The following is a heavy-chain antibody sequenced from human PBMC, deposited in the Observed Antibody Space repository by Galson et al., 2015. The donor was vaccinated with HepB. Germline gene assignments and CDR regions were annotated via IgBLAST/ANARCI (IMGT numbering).Heavy chain of an antibody. CDR2: INPNSGGT. D-gene: IGHD2-2*01. CDR1: GYTFTGYY. Sequence: SVKVSCKASGYTFTGYYMHWVRQAPGQGLEWMGWINPNSGGTNYAQKFQGRVTMTRDTSISTAYMELSRLRSDDTAVYYCARDSRDCSSTSCYRTMYSSSWYSDYWGQGTLVTVSS. CDR3: ARDSRDCSSTSCYRTMYSSSWYSDY. J-gene: IGHJ4*02. V-gene: IGHV1-2*02.